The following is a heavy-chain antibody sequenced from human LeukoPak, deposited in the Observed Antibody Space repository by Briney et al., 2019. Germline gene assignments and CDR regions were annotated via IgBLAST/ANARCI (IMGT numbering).Heavy chain of an antibody. Sequence: PSETLSLTCAVYGGSFSGYYWSWIHQPPGKGLGWIGEINHSGSTNYNPSLKSRVTISVDTSKNQFSLKLSSVTAADTAVYYCARGYCSSTSCYSPRGDYYYYMDVWGKGTTVTVSS. J-gene: IGHJ6*03. CDR2: INHSGST. CDR1: GGSFSGYY. D-gene: IGHD2-2*02. V-gene: IGHV4-34*01. CDR3: ARGYCSSTSCYSPRGDYYYYMDV.